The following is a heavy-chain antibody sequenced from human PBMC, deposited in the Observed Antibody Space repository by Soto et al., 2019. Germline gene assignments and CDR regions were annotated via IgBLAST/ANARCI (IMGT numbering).Heavy chain of an antibody. Sequence: GGSLRLSCAASGLIFSDVWMTWARQAPGKGLEWVGRIKTKPDDGTIDYAAPVRGRFTTSRDDSKNTLYLQMTSLTPDDTGVYYCTTSNLGVDFWGPGTLVTVSS. CDR2: IKTKPDDGTI. J-gene: IGHJ4*02. V-gene: IGHV3-15*01. CDR1: GLIFSDVW. D-gene: IGHD1-1*01. CDR3: TTSNLGVDF.